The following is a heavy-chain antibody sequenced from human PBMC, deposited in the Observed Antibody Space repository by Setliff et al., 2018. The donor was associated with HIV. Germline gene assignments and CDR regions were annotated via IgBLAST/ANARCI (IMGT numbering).Heavy chain of an antibody. CDR2: INHSGST. Sequence: SETLSLTCAVYGGSFSGFYWNWSRQPPGKGLEWIGEINHSGSTNYNPSLKSRVTISVDTSKNQFSLRLSSVIAADTAVYSCARGPPGSSIGWYVGYWGQGTLVTVSS. J-gene: IGHJ4*02. V-gene: IGHV4-34*01. CDR3: ARGPPGSSIGWYVGY. D-gene: IGHD6-19*01. CDR1: GGSFSGFY.